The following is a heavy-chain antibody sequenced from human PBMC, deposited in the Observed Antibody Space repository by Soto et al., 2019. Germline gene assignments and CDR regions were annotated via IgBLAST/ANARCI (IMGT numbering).Heavy chain of an antibody. D-gene: IGHD3-16*01. CDR3: ARGAGTLGEENRGEWFDP. CDR2: IIPILGIA. V-gene: IGHV1-69*02. Sequence: QVQLVQSGAEVKKPGSSVKVSCKASGGTFSSYTISWVRQAPGQGLEWMGRIIPILGIANYAQKFQGRVTITADKSTSTAYMERSSLRSEDTAVYYCARGAGTLGEENRGEWFDPWGQGTLVTVSS. J-gene: IGHJ5*02. CDR1: GGTFSSYT.